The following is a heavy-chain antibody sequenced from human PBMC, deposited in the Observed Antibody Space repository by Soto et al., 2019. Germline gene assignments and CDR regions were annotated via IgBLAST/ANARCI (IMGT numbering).Heavy chain of an antibody. D-gene: IGHD6-13*01. CDR3: ARVRYGYSSSAKWGFFDY. V-gene: IGHV4-34*01. Sequence: QVQLQQWGAGLLKPSETLSLTCAVYGGSFSGYYWSWIRQPPGKGLEWIGEINHSGSTNYNPSHNSRVTISVDTSKNQFSLKLSSVTAADTAVYYCARVRYGYSSSAKWGFFDYWGQGTLVTVSS. CDR1: GGSFSGYY. CDR2: INHSGST. J-gene: IGHJ4*02.